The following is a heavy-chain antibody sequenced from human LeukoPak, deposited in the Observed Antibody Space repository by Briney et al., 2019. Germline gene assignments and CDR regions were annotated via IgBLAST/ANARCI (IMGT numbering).Heavy chain of an antibody. V-gene: IGHV4-34*01. CDR2: INHSGST. D-gene: IGHD5-24*01. CDR1: GGSFSGYY. Sequence: SETLSLTCAVYGGSFSGYYWSWIRQPPGKGLEWIGEINHSGSTNYNPSLKSRVTISVDTSKNQFSLKLISVTAADTAVYYCARGAGLEMATIKGYYFDYWGQGTLVTVSS. J-gene: IGHJ4*02. CDR3: ARGAGLEMATIKGYYFDY.